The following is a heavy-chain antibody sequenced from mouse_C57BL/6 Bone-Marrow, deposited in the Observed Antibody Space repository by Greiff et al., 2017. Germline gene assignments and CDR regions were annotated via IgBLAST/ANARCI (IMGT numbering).Heavy chain of an antibody. CDR3: TTGYFDV. J-gene: IGHJ1*03. Sequence: VQLQQSGAELVRPGASVKLSCTASGFNIKDDYMHWVKQRPEQGLEWIGWIDPENGDTEYASKIQGKATITADTSSNTAYLQLSSLTSEDTAVYYCTTGYFDVWGTGTTVTVSS. CDR2: IDPENGDT. CDR1: GFNIKDDY. V-gene: IGHV14-4*01.